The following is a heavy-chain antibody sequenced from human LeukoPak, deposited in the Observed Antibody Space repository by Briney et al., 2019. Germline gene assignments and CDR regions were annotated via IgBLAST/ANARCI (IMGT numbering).Heavy chain of an antibody. CDR2: IYYSGST. CDR1: GGSISSGGYY. Sequence: PSETLSLTCTVSGGSISSGGYYWSWIRQHPGKGLEWIGYIYYSGSTYYNPFLKSRVTISVDTSKNQFSLKLSSVTAADTAVYYCARVAYSSSWYWFDPWGQGTLVTVSS. J-gene: IGHJ5*02. D-gene: IGHD6-13*01. V-gene: IGHV4-31*03. CDR3: ARVAYSSSWYWFDP.